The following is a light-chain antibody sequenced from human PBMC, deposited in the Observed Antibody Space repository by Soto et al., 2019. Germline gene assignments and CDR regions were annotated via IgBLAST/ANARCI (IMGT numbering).Light chain of an antibody. CDR1: QNINSN. J-gene: IGKJ5*01. CDR3: QQSYSMPPIT. Sequence: DIEMTQSPSSLSASVVDRVTITCRASQNINSNLNCYQQTPAKAPILMIYGASILQSGVPSRFGGSVSGTDFTLTLSSLQPEDFANYYCQQSYSMPPITFGQGTRLEIK. V-gene: IGKV1-39*01. CDR2: GAS.